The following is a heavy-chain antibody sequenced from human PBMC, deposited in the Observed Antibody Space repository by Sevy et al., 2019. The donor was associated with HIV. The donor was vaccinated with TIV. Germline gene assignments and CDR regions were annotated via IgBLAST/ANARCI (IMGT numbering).Heavy chain of an antibody. D-gene: IGHD5-18*01. CDR2: ISYDGSNK. CDR1: GFTFSSYA. V-gene: IGHV3-30-3*01. J-gene: IGHJ6*02. Sequence: GGSLRLSCAASGFTFSSYAMHWVRQAPGKGLEWVAVISYDGSNKYYADSVKGRFTISRDNSKNTLYLQMHSLRAEDTAVYYCARALIQLWFYGMDVWGQGTTVTVSS. CDR3: ARALIQLWFYGMDV.